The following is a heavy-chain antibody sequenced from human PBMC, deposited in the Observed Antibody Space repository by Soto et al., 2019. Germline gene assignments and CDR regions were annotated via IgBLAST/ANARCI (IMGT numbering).Heavy chain of an antibody. V-gene: IGHV3-74*01. D-gene: IGHD2-15*01. CDR2: INGDGDST. CDR1: GSRFSTSW. CDR3: ARVIGAGGWWFDP. J-gene: IGHJ5*02. Sequence: EVQLVESGGGLVEPGGSLRLSCAAFGSRFSTSWIHWVRQGPGKGLVWVSRINGDGDSTDYADSVKGRFTISRDNAKQTVYLQMNSLRAEDTAVYYCARVIGAGGWWFDPWGQGTLVTVSS.